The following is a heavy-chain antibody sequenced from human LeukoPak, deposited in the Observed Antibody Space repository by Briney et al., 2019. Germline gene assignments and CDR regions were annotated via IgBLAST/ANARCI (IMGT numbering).Heavy chain of an antibody. Sequence: ASVNVSCKASGYTFTGYYMNWVRQAPGQGLEWVGWVNPNSGGTTYAQKFQGRVTMTRDTSISTSYMELSRLRSDDTAVYYCARVHDSGWTGAFDIWGQGTMVTVSS. J-gene: IGHJ3*02. CDR1: GYTFTGYY. CDR3: ARVHDSGWTGAFDI. V-gene: IGHV1-2*02. D-gene: IGHD6-25*01. CDR2: VNPNSGGT.